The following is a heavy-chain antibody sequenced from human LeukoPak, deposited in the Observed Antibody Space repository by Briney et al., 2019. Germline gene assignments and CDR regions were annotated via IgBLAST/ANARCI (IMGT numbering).Heavy chain of an antibody. V-gene: IGHV3-30*04. Sequence: GGSLRLSCAASGFAFSSYAMHWVRQAPDKGLEYVAVISNDGTYKYYGASVKGRFTISRDNSKNTLYLQMDSPRSEDTAVYSCTRKSGGSQRKMDDWFDPWGQGTLVIVSS. CDR2: ISNDGTYK. J-gene: IGHJ5*02. CDR1: GFAFSSYA. CDR3: TRKSGGSQRKMDDWFDP. D-gene: IGHD3-10*01.